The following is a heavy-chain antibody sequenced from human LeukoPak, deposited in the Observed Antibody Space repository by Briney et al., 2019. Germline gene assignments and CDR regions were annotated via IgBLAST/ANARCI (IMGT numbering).Heavy chain of an antibody. D-gene: IGHD3-10*01. CDR2: IYTSGST. J-gene: IGHJ6*03. Sequence: SETLSLTCTVSGGSISSYYWSWIRQPAGKGLEWIGRIYTSGSTNYNPSLKSRVTMSVDTSKNQFSLKLSSVTAADTAVYYCARDREYYGSGSYLHYYYMDVWGKGTTVTVSS. V-gene: IGHV4-4*07. CDR3: ARDREYYGSGSYLHYYYMDV. CDR1: GGSISSYY.